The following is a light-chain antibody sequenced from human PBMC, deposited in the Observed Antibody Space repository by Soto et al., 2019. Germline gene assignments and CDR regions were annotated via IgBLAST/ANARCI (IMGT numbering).Light chain of an antibody. V-gene: IGKV3-20*01. CDR3: QQYGGSPQT. J-gene: IGKJ1*01. Sequence: EIVLTQSPGTLSLSPGERATLSCRASQSVSSSYLAWYQQKPGQAPGLLIYGASSRATGIPDRFSGSGSGTDFTLTISRLEPEDFAVYYCQQYGGSPQTFGQGTKVDIK. CDR1: QSVSSSY. CDR2: GAS.